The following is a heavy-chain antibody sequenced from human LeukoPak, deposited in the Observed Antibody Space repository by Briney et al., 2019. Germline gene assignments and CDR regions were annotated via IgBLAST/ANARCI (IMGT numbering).Heavy chain of an antibody. V-gene: IGHV3-7*01. CDR2: TKQDGSDK. J-gene: IGHJ4*02. CDR1: GFTFSGIW. Sequence: GGSLRLSCAASGFTFSGIWMSWIRQAPGKGLEWVANTKQDGSDKYYVDSVKGRFIISRDNAKNSLYLQMNSLRAEDTAVYYCARGGGNFDSWGQGTLVTVSS. CDR3: ARGGGNFDS. D-gene: IGHD2-15*01.